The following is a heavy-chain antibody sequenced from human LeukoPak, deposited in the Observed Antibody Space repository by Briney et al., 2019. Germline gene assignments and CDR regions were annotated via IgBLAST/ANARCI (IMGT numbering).Heavy chain of an antibody. Sequence: ASLKVSCKTSGYTFTNYGISWVRQAPGQGLEWMGWISGHSGNTKYAQRLQGRVIMTTDTSTSTAYMELRSLKSDDTAVYYCARDVLSGGLDVFDIRGQGTMVTVSS. CDR3: ARDVLSGGLDVFDI. D-gene: IGHD3-10*01. J-gene: IGHJ3*02. CDR1: GYTFTNYG. V-gene: IGHV1-18*01. CDR2: ISGHSGNT.